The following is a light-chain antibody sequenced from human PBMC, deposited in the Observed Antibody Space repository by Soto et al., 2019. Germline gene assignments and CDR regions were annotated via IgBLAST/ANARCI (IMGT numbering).Light chain of an antibody. CDR1: QSVLSSSNNRNY. CDR3: QQYYDSPFT. Sequence: DIVMTQSPDSLAVSLGDRATLNCKSSQSVLSSSNNRNYLAWYQQKPGQPPKLLIYWASTRESGVPDRFSGSGSGTDFTLTISSLQAEDVAVYYCQQYYDSPFTFGPGTKLDI. J-gene: IGKJ3*01. CDR2: WAS. V-gene: IGKV4-1*01.